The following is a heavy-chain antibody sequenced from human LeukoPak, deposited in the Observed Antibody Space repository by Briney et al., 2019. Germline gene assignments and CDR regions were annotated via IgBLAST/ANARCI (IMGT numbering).Heavy chain of an antibody. Sequence: PGGSLRLSCAASGFTFSDYNMHWVRQAPGKGLDWVALMSPDGNKKYYADSVKGRFTISRDNAKNSLYLQMNSLRAEDTAVYYCAREGLGYGDFDYWGQGTLVTVSS. CDR3: AREGLGYGDFDY. V-gene: IGHV3-30-3*01. CDR2: MSPDGNKK. D-gene: IGHD5-18*01. J-gene: IGHJ4*02. CDR1: GFTFSDYN.